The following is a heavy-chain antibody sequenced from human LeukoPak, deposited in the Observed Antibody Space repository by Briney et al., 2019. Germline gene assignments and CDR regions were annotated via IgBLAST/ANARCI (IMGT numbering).Heavy chain of an antibody. CDR2: INPNSGGA. Sequence: ASVKVSCKASGYTFTGYYMHWVRQAPGQGLEWMGWINPNSGGANYAQKFQGRVTMTRDTSISTAYMELSRLRSDDTAVYYCASSAAAGTTDNWFDPWGQGTLVTVSS. CDR1: GYTFTGYY. CDR3: ASSAAAGTTDNWFDP. J-gene: IGHJ5*02. D-gene: IGHD6-13*01. V-gene: IGHV1-2*02.